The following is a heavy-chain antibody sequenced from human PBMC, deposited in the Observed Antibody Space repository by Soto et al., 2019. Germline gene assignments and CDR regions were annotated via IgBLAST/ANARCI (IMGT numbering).Heavy chain of an antibody. CDR3: ARNIERREVDY. Sequence: SEPQSLTYTVSDGSIISGGYYWSWIRQHPGKGLEWIGYIYYSGSTNYNPSLKSRVTISVDTSKNQFSLKLSSVTAADTAVYYCARNIERREVDYWGQGTLVTVSS. J-gene: IGHJ4*02. D-gene: IGHD2-15*01. CDR1: DGSIISGGYY. CDR2: IYYSGST. V-gene: IGHV4-61*08.